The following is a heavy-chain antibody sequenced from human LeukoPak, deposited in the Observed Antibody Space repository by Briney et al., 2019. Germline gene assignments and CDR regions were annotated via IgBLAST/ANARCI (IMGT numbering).Heavy chain of an antibody. CDR1: GYTFTSYD. V-gene: IGHV1-8*01. D-gene: IGHD3-22*01. J-gene: IGHJ3*02. Sequence: ASVKVSCKASGYTFTSYDINWVRQATGQGLEWMGWMNPNSGNTGYAQKFQGRVTMTRDTSISTAYMELSRLRSDDTAVYYCARDRPYYYDSSGYSPDAFDIWGQGTMVTVSS. CDR3: ARDRPYYYDSSGYSPDAFDI. CDR2: MNPNSGNT.